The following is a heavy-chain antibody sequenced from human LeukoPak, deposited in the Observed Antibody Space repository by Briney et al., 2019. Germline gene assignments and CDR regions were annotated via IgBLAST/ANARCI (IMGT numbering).Heavy chain of an antibody. V-gene: IGHV3-23*01. J-gene: IGHJ4*02. CDR3: AKDQVWIVVGSFDY. Sequence: PGGSLRLSCAASGFTFSSYAMSWVRQAPGKGLEWVSGIGGSGGSRYYADSVKGRFTISRDNSKNTLYLQMTSLRAEDTAVYYCAKDQVWIVVGSFDYWGQGTLVTVSS. CDR1: GFTFSSYA. D-gene: IGHD3-22*01. CDR2: IGGSGGSR.